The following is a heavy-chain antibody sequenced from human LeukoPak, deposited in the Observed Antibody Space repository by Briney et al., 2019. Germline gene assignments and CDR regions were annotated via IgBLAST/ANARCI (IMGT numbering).Heavy chain of an antibody. V-gene: IGHV4-39*01. CDR2: SYYSGST. Sequence: SETLSLTCTVSGXSISSTTYYWGWIRQPPGKGLEWIGSSYYSGSTYYNPSLKSRVTISVDTSKNQFSLELSSVTAADTAVYYCARHLLGYCSGGNCYYFDFWGQGTLVTVSS. D-gene: IGHD2-15*01. CDR1: GXSISSTTYY. J-gene: IGHJ4*02. CDR3: ARHLLGYCSGGNCYYFDF.